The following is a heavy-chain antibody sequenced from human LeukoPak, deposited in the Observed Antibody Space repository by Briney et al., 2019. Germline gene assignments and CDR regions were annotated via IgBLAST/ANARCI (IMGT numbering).Heavy chain of an antibody. CDR2: ISAYNGNT. D-gene: IGHD2-2*01. CDR1: GYTFTSYG. Sequence: GASVKVSCKASGYTFTSYGISWVRQAPGQGLEWMGWISAYNGNTNYAQKLQGRVTMTTDTSTSTAYMELRSLRSDDTAVYYCARVVAPAATNWFDPWGQGTLVTVSS. CDR3: ARVVAPAATNWFDP. V-gene: IGHV1-18*01. J-gene: IGHJ5*02.